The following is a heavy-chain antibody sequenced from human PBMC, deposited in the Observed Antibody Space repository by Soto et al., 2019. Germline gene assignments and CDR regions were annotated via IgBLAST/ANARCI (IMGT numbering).Heavy chain of an antibody. D-gene: IGHD3-10*01. CDR3: ARDGGPMVREEGYYYYYMDV. Sequence: GGSLRLSCAASGFTFSSYAMHWVRQAPGKGLEYVSAISSNGGSAYYANSVKGRFTISRDNSKNTLYLQMGSLRAEDMAVYYCARDGGPMVREEGYYYYYMDVWGKGTTVTSP. J-gene: IGHJ6*03. V-gene: IGHV3-64*01. CDR2: ISSNGGSA. CDR1: GFTFSSYA.